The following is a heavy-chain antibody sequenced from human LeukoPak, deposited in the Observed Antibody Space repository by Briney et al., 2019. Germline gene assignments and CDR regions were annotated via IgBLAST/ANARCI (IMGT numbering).Heavy chain of an antibody. D-gene: IGHD2-2*01. V-gene: IGHV1-8*02. CDR3: ARGLSRCSSGNCYEPNWLDS. CDR1: GYTFTSFD. CDR2: MDPNRGNT. Sequence: ASVKVSCKASGYTFTSFDTNWVRQAPGQGLEWMGWMDPNRGNTGYAQKFQGRVTMARSTSVSTAYMELSSLTSEDTAVYYCARGLSRCSSGNCYEPNWLDSWGQGTLVTVSS. J-gene: IGHJ5*01.